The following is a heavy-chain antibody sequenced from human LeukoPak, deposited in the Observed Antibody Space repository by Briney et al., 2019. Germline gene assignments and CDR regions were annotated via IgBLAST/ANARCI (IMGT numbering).Heavy chain of an antibody. V-gene: IGHV4-39*07. CDR3: ARIDNSNWYSFDY. CDR1: YGSISSSNYY. CDR2: ISYSGST. Sequence: SETLSLTCSVSYGSISSSNYYWGWIRQPPGMGLEWIGTISYSGSTYYNPSLKSRVTISVDTSKNQFSLKLSSVTAADTAVYYCARIDNSNWYSFDYWGQGTLVTVSS. J-gene: IGHJ4*02. D-gene: IGHD6-13*01.